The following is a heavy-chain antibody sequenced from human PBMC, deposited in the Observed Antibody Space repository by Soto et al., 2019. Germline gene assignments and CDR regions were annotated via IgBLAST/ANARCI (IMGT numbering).Heavy chain of an antibody. CDR1: GFSFSSHG. D-gene: IGHD6-13*01. CDR3: PRDAQQLVNYGIEV. J-gene: IGHJ6*01. Sequence: QVQLVESGGNVVQPGRSLRLSCAESGFSFSSHGMHWVRQAPGKGLEWVAHLWAGGNFAYYANSVKGRFTISSDQSKNTLYLQSDSLGAEDTAVDYCPRDAQQLVNYGIEVWVQRTAVTVSA. CDR2: LWAGGNFA. V-gene: IGHV3-33*01.